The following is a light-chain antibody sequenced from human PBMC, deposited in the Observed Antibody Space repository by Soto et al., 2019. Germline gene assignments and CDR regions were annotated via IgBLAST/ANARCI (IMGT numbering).Light chain of an antibody. V-gene: IGLV2-23*02. CDR1: SNDVGRYFL. CDR3: CSYAGSSTFVA. CDR2: EDT. J-gene: IGLJ2*01. Sequence: QSALTQPASVSGSPGQSVTISCTGTSNDVGRYFLVSWYQQHPGKAPKLIIFEDTKRPSGVFSRFSGSKSGNTASLTISGLQTEDEADYFCCSYAGSSTFVAFGGGTKLTVL.